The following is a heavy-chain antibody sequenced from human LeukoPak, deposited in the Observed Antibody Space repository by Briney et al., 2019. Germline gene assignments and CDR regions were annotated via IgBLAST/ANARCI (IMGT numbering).Heavy chain of an antibody. CDR3: ARESDYGDYGLGY. CDR1: GVSISGVRFY. V-gene: IGHV4-39*07. D-gene: IGHD4-17*01. CDR2: VYYPGTT. Sequence: SETLSLTCTVSGVSISGVRFYWGWIRQTPEKGLEWIGSVYYPGTTYFNPSFQSRVTISVDTSKNQFSLRLSSVTAADTAVYYCARESDYGDYGLGYWGQGTLVTVSS. J-gene: IGHJ4*02.